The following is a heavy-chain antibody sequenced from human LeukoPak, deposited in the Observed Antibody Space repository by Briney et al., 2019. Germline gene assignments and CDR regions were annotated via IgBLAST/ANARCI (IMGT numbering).Heavy chain of an antibody. J-gene: IGHJ4*02. CDR1: GGSVTSSFY. CDR2: IYNSGGT. V-gene: IGHV4-61*01. Sequence: PSETLSLTCTVSGGSVTSSFYWSWIRQSPGKGLEWIGYIYNSGGTKYNPSLKSRLTISVDTSKNQFSLNLSSVTAADTAVYYCARASVLLSADYWGQGTLVTVSS. CDR3: ARASVLLSADY. D-gene: IGHD3-16*01.